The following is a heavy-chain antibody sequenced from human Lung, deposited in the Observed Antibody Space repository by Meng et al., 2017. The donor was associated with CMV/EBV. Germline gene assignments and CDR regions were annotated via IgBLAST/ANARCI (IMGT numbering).Heavy chain of an antibody. Sequence: QQPLQPSGPGLSKPSQTLAPTCAISGDIVSSNSAAWHWIRQSPSRGLEWLGRTYYRSKWYHEYAVSVKSRITISPDTPKNQFSLQLNSMTPEDTAVYYCARGINGGCGDWGQGTLVTVSS. V-gene: IGHV6-1*01. J-gene: IGHJ4*02. CDR2: TYYRSKWYH. CDR3: ARGINGGCGD. D-gene: IGHD4-23*01. CDR1: GDIVSSNSAA.